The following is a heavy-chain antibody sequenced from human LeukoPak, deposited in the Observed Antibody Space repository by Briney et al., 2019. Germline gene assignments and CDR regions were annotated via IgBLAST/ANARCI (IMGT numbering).Heavy chain of an antibody. CDR2: IYYSGST. J-gene: IGHJ5*02. V-gene: IGHV4-59*08. CDR1: GGSISSYY. D-gene: IGHD3-10*01. CDR3: ARLEKPRANSGWFDP. Sequence: SETLSLTCTVSGGSISSYYWSWIRQPPGKGLEWIGYIYYSGSTNYNPSLKSRVTISVDTSKNQFSLKLSSVTAADTAVYYCARLEKPRANSGWFDPWGQGTLVAVSS.